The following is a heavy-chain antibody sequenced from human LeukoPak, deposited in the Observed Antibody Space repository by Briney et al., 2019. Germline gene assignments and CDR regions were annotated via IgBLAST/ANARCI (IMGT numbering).Heavy chain of an antibody. J-gene: IGHJ6*03. CDR1: GGSFSGYY. CDR2: INHSGST. V-gene: IGHV4-34*01. CDR3: ARREGGYDYVWGSYRYTGQPGTRNSRKYYYYYYMDV. Sequence: SETLSLTCAVYGGSFSGYYWSWIRQPPGKGLEWIGEINHSGSTNYNPSLKSRVTISVDTSKNQFSLKLSSVTAADTAVYYCARREGGYDYVWGSYRYTGQPGTRNSRKYYYYYYMDVWGKGTTVTVSS. D-gene: IGHD3-16*02.